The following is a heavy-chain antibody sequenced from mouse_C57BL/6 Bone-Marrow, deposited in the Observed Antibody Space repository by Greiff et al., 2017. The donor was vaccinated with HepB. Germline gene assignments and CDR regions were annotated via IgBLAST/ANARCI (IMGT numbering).Heavy chain of an antibody. J-gene: IGHJ2*01. D-gene: IGHD1-1*01. CDR1: GYAFSSSW. Sequence: VQLVESGPELVKPGASVKISCKASGYAFSSSWMNWVKQRPGKGLAWIGRIYPGDGDTNYNGKFKGKATLTADKTSSTAYMQLSSLTSEDPAVYFCARYSSYVWVYFDDWGQGTTLTVSS. CDR2: IYPGDGDT. CDR3: ARYSSYVWVYFDD. V-gene: IGHV1-82*01.